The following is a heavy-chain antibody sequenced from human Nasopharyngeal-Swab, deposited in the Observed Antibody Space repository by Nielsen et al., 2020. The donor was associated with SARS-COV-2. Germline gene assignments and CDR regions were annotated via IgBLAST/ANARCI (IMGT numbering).Heavy chain of an antibody. J-gene: IGHJ6*02. Sequence: GGSLRLPCAASGFTFSSYWMSWVRQAPGKGLEWVANIKQDGSEKYYVDSVKGRFTISRDNAKNSLYLQMNSLRAEDTAVYYCAREGYNWNSGSPYGMDVWGQGTTVTVSS. CDR1: GFTFSSYW. CDR3: AREGYNWNSGSPYGMDV. V-gene: IGHV3-7*03. CDR2: IKQDGSEK. D-gene: IGHD1-7*01.